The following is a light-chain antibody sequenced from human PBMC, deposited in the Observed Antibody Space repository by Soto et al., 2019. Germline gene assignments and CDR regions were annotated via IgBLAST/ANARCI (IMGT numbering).Light chain of an antibody. J-gene: IGKJ1*01. CDR2: DAS. CDR1: QSMNDW. CDR3: LRYNAFART. Sequence: DIQMTQSPSTLSASVGDRVTITCRASQSMNDWLAWYQQKPGKAPKVLIYDASSLQSGVPSRFSGSRSGTEFTRTVDSLQPDDVATYYCLRYNAFARTFGQGTKVQI. V-gene: IGKV1-5*01.